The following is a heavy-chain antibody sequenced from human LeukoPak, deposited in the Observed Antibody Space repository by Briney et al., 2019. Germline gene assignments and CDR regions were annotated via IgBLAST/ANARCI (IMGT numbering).Heavy chain of an antibody. D-gene: IGHD3-10*01. CDR1: GYTFTSYG. Sequence: GASVKVSCKASGYTFTSYGISWVRQAPGQGLEWMGWINPNSGGTNYAQKFQGRVTMTRDTSISTAYMELSRLRSDDTAVYYCARGGGSYGSGSYYIFRGPLDYWGQGTLVTVSS. CDR3: ARGGGSYGSGSYYIFRGPLDY. J-gene: IGHJ4*02. V-gene: IGHV1-2*02. CDR2: INPNSGGT.